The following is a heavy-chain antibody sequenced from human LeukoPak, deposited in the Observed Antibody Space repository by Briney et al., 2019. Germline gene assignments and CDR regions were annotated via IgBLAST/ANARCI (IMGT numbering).Heavy chain of an antibody. CDR3: ARVSRTAAAGITNYYYGMDV. V-gene: IGHV4-34*01. CDR2: INHSGST. CDR1: GGSFSGYY. J-gene: IGHJ6*02. Sequence: SETLSLTCAVYGGSFSGYYWSWIRQPPGKGLEWIGEINHSGSTNYNASLKSRVTISVDTSKNQFSLKLNSVTAADTAVYYCARVSRTAAAGITNYYYGMDVWGQGTTVTVS. D-gene: IGHD6-13*01.